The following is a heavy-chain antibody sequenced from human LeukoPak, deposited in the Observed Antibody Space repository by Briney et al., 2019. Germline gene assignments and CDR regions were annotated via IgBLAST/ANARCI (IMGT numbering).Heavy chain of an antibody. CDR1: GHSFTRYW. J-gene: IGHJ4*02. CDR3: ARAYSRSRFDY. V-gene: IGHV5-10-1*01. Sequence: GGSLRLSCKGSGHSFTRYWISWVRQMPGKGLEWMGRIDPSDSYTNYSPSFQGHVTISADKSISTAYLQWSSLKASDTAMYYRARAYSRSRFDYWGQGTLVTVSS. D-gene: IGHD6-6*01. CDR2: IDPSDSYT.